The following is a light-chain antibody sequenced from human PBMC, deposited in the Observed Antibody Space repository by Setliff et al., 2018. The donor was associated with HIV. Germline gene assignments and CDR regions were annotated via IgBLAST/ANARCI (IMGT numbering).Light chain of an antibody. CDR1: ISDIGSYES. CDR2: DVT. J-gene: IGLJ2*01. CDR3: CSYAGGDTCI. Sequence: QSALTQPASVSGSPGQSITISCTGGISDIGSYESVSWYQQHPGEVPKLMIYDVTKRPSGVSNRFSASKSGNTASLTISGLQAEDEAHYYCCSYAGGDTCIFGGGTKVTVL. V-gene: IGLV2-23*02.